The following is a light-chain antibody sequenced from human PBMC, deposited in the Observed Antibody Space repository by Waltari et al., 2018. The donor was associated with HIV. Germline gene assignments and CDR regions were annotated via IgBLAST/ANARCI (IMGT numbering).Light chain of an antibody. CDR2: KDI. Sequence: SYELTQPSSVSVSPGQTARLPCSGDGLAKRYVRWFQQKPGQAPVLVIYKDIERPSGIPERFSGSSSGTTVTLTISGAQVEDEADYYCFSAADNNLGVFGGGTKVTVL. V-gene: IGLV3-27*01. CDR1: GLAKRY. CDR3: FSAADNNLGV. J-gene: IGLJ3*02.